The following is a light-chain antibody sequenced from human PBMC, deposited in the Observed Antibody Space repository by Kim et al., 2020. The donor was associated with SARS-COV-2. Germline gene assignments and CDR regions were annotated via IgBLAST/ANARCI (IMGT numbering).Light chain of an antibody. CDR1: SSNIGNNV. CDR3: AAWDDSLSGVV. J-gene: IGLJ2*01. Sequence: GQRVTIPCSGRSSNIGNNVVNWYQQVPGTAPKLRIYSNNHRPSGVPDRFSGSKSGTSATLAISGLQSEDEADYYCAAWDDSLSGVVFGGGTQLTVL. V-gene: IGLV1-44*01. CDR2: SNN.